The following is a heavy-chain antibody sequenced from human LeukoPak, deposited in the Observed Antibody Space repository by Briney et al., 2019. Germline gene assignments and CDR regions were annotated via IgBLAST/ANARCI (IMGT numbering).Heavy chain of an antibody. Sequence: QTGGSLRLSCEASELTFSRFEMHWVRQAPGKGLEWISYISTSGTTIYYADPVKGRFTISRDNTKNSLFLQMNSLRVEDTAVYYCAGGPVVTTFDYWGQGTLVPVSS. CDR3: AGGPVVTTFDY. CDR1: ELTFSRFE. V-gene: IGHV3-48*03. CDR2: ISTSGTTI. D-gene: IGHD2-21*02. J-gene: IGHJ4*02.